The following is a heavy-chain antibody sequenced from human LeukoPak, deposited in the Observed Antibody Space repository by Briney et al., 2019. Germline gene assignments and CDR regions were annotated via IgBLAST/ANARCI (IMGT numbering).Heavy chain of an antibody. V-gene: IGHV4-30-4*08. D-gene: IGHD4-11*01. CDR2: IYYSGST. J-gene: IGHJ4*02. Sequence: SQTLSLTCTVSGGSISSGDYYWSWIRQPPGKGLEWVGYIYYSGSTYYNPSLKSRVTISVDTSKNQFSLKLSSVTAADTAVYYCAREEEVTRIFDYWGREPWSPSPQ. CDR3: AREEEVTRIFDY. CDR1: GGSISSGDYY.